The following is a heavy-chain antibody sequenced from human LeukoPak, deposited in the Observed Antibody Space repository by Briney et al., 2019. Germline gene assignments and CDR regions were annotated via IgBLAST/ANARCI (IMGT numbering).Heavy chain of an antibody. J-gene: IGHJ4*02. CDR3: ASLVTVPESKAVAVDY. D-gene: IGHD6-19*01. CDR1: GYTFTGYY. CDR2: INPNSGGT. V-gene: IGHV1-2*02. Sequence: GASVKVSCKASGYTFTGYYMHWVRQAPGQGREWMGWINPNSGGTNYAQKFQVRVTMTRDTSISTAYMELSRLRSDDTAVYYGASLVTVPESKAVAVDYWGQGTLVTVSS.